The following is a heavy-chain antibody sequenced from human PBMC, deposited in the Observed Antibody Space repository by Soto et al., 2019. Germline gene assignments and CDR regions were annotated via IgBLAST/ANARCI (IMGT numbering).Heavy chain of an antibody. Sequence: GGSLRLSCAASGFTFSSYAMRWVRQAPGKGLEWVSAISGSGGSTYYADSVKGRFTISRDNSKNTLYLQMNSLRAEDTAVYYCAKADNYYYYGMDVWGQGTTVTVSS. CDR3: AKADNYYYYGMDV. CDR2: ISGSGGST. V-gene: IGHV3-23*01. CDR1: GFTFSSYA. J-gene: IGHJ6*02.